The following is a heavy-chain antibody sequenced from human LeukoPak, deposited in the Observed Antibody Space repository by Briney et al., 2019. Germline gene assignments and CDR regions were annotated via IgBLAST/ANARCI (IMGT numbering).Heavy chain of an antibody. J-gene: IGHJ4*02. CDR1: GFTFTNYA. Sequence: GGSLRLSCAASGFTFTNYAITWVRQAPGKGLEWVSTISSSGANTYYADSVRGRFTISRDNSKNTLYLQMNSLRAEDTAVYYCAKPYKKQWLDGHLDYWGQGTLVTVSS. CDR3: AKPYKKQWLDGHLDY. V-gene: IGHV3-23*01. D-gene: IGHD6-19*01. CDR2: ISSSGANT.